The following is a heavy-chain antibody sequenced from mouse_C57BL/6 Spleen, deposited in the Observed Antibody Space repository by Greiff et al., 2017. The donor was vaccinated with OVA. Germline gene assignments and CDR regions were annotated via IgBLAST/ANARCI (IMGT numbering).Heavy chain of an antibody. Sequence: QVQLQQPGAELVKPGASVKLSCKASGYTFTSYWMQWVKQRPGQGLEWIGEIDPSDSYTNYNQKFKGKATLTVDTSSSTAYMQLSSLTSEDSAVYYCARGGVTTRNYAMDYWGQGTSVTVSS. V-gene: IGHV1-50*01. D-gene: IGHD2-2*01. CDR3: ARGGVTTRNYAMDY. CDR2: IDPSDSYT. J-gene: IGHJ4*01. CDR1: GYTFTSYW.